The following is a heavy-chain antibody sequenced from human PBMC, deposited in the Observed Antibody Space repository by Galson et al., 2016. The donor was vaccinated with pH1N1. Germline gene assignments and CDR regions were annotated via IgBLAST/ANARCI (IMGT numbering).Heavy chain of an antibody. CDR1: GFSLSTSGMC. V-gene: IGHV2-70*01. J-gene: IGHJ4*02. CDR3: ARIQYGDDAGYFDY. CDR2: IDWDDDK. D-gene: IGHD4-17*01. Sequence: PALVKPTQTLTLTCTFSGFSLSTSGMCVSWIRQPPGKALEWLALIDWDDDKNYSTSLKTRLTISMDTSKNHVVLTMTNMDPVDTATYYCARIQYGDDAGYFDYWGQGTLVTVSS.